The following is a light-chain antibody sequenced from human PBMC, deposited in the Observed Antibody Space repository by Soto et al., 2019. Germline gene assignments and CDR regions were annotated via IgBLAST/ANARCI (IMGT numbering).Light chain of an antibody. J-gene: IGKJ2*01. CDR2: DAS. CDR1: QYIGNF. V-gene: IGKV1-33*01. Sequence: DIQMTQSPSSLSASVGDRVTITCQASQYIGNFLNWYQQKPGKAPKLLIYDASNLQTGVPSRFSGSGSGTHFTFTISSLQPEDSATYYCHQYDNVPQTFGQGTKLEIK. CDR3: HQYDNVPQT.